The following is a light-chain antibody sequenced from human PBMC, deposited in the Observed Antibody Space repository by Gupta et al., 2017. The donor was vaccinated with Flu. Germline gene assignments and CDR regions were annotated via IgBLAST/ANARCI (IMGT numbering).Light chain of an antibody. Sequence: TITCRSSHYIDNWLGWYQQKPGKPPKLLIYGASTLRGEVPSRFSGSGSGTEFNLTITSLQSEDFATYYCQQSDSFPRTFGQGTKVDIK. CDR1: HYIDNW. CDR3: QQSDSFPRT. CDR2: GAS. V-gene: IGKV1-12*01. J-gene: IGKJ1*01.